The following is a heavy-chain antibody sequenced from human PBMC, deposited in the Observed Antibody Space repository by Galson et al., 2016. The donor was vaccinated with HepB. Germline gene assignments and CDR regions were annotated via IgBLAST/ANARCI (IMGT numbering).Heavy chain of an antibody. CDR1: GYTLSSHG. J-gene: IGHJ1*01. Sequence: SVKVSCKASGYTLSSHGISWVRQAPGQGLEWLGWISAYNGDTDYAQKFQGRVTMTTDTSTNTAYMELGSLTSDDTAVYYCVRSGATAGGTRYFPVWGQGTLVIVST. D-gene: IGHD6-13*01. CDR3: VRSGATAGGTRYFPV. CDR2: ISAYNGDT. V-gene: IGHV1-18*01.